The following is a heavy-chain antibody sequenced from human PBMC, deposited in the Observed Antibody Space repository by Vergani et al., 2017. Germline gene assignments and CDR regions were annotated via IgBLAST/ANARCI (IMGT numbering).Heavy chain of an antibody. D-gene: IGHD5-18*01. CDR1: GFTFSSYA. V-gene: IGHV3-48*03. Sequence: EVQLLESGGGLVQPGGSLRLSCTASGFTFSSYAMIWVRQAPGKGLEWVSYISSSGSITHYADSVKGRFTISRDNAKNSLYLQMNSLRAEDTAVYYCAREITGMDTYYFDYWGQGTLVTVSS. CDR3: AREITGMDTYYFDY. CDR2: ISSSGSIT. J-gene: IGHJ4*02.